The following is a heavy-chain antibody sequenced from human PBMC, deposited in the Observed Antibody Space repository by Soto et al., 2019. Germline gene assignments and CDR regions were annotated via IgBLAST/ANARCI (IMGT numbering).Heavy chain of an antibody. V-gene: IGHV3-30*18. CDR2: ISYDGSNK. J-gene: IGHJ6*03. Sequence: QVQLVESGGGVVQPGRSLRLSCAASGFTFSSYGMHWFRQAPGKGLEWVAVISYDGSNKYYADSVKGRFTISRDNSKNTLYLQMNSLRAEDTAVYYCAKDGSSSSSGYGYYYYYMDVWGKGTTVTVSS. CDR3: AKDGSSSSSGYGYYYYYMDV. CDR1: GFTFSSYG. D-gene: IGHD6-13*01.